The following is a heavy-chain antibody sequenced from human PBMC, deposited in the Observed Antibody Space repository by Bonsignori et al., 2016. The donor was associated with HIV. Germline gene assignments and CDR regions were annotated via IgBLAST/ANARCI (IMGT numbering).Heavy chain of an antibody. V-gene: IGHV4-61*02. D-gene: IGHD3-10*01. Sequence: LRLSCTVSGGSINSGSYYWTWIRQPAGKGLEWIGRVSTRGNTEYNPSLKSRVTISSDTSKSQFSLNLRSVTAADTAIYFCARDSLRGKFDNWGQGTLVTVSS. J-gene: IGHJ4*02. CDR1: GGSINSGSYY. CDR3: ARDSLRGKFDN. CDR2: VSTRGNT.